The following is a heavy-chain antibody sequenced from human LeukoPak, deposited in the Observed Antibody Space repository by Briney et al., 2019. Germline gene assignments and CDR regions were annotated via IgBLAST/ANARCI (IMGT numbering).Heavy chain of an antibody. V-gene: IGHV3-30*04. J-gene: IGHJ4*02. CDR2: ISYDGSNQ. CDR1: GFTFSSYT. CDR3: AREGNPVTIFGVEDY. D-gene: IGHD3-3*01. Sequence: GRSLRLSCAASGFTFSSYTMHWVRQAPGKGLEWVALISYDGSNQYYADSVKGRFTISRDNSKNTLYLQMNSLRAVDTAVYYCAREGNPVTIFGVEDYWGQGTLVTVSS.